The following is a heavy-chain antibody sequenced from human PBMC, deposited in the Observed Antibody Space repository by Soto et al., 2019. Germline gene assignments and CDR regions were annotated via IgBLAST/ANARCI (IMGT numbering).Heavy chain of an antibody. V-gene: IGHV3-30-3*01. Sequence: QVQLVESGGGVVQSGRSLRLSCAASGFTFSSYAMHWVRQAPGKGLEWVAVISYDGSNKYYADSVKGRFTISRDNSKNTLYLQMNSLRAEDTAVYYCARDGDKGKQWLDSDAFDIWGQGTMVTVSS. CDR1: GFTFSSYA. CDR2: ISYDGSNK. CDR3: ARDGDKGKQWLDSDAFDI. J-gene: IGHJ3*02. D-gene: IGHD6-19*01.